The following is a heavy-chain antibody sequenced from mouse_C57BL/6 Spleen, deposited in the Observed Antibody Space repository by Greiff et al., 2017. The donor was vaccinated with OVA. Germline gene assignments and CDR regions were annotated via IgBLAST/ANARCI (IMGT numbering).Heavy chain of an antibody. CDR2: INPSNGGT. D-gene: IGHD1-1*01. Sequence: VQLQQSGTELVKPGASVKLSCKASGYTFTSYWMHWVKQRPGQGLEWIGNINPSNGGTNYNEKFKSKAILTVDKSSSTAYMQLSSLTSEDSAVYYCAREGAFTTVEDYWGQGTSVTVSS. CDR3: AREGAFTTVEDY. J-gene: IGHJ4*01. V-gene: IGHV1-53*01. CDR1: GYTFTSYW.